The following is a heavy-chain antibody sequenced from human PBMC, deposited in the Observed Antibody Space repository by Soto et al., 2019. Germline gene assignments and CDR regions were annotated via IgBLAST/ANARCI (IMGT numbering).Heavy chain of an antibody. Sequence: QVQLQQWGAGLLKPSETLSLTCAVYGGSFSGYYWSWIRQPPGKGLEWIGEINHSGSTNYNPSLTSRVTISVDTSRTQFSLRLSSVTAADPAVYYCARAVSLWFGELSNWGQGTLVTVSS. CDR1: GGSFSGYY. CDR3: ARAVSLWFGELSN. V-gene: IGHV4-34*01. J-gene: IGHJ4*02. D-gene: IGHD3-10*01. CDR2: INHSGST.